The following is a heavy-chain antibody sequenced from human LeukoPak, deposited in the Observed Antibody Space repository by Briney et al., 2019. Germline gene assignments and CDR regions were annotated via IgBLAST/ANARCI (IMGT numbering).Heavy chain of an antibody. Sequence: GGSLRLSRETSIFVFSEYYMHWVRLAPGKGLEWLAVITNDGSRQYYADSVKGRFTVSRDNSKSLLFLQMESLRPDGTGIYYRAKGRRTGFVDYWGQGALVTVSS. CDR1: IFVFSEYY. D-gene: IGHD1-1*01. CDR2: ITNDGSRQ. J-gene: IGHJ4*02. V-gene: IGHV3-30*18. CDR3: AKGRRTGFVDY.